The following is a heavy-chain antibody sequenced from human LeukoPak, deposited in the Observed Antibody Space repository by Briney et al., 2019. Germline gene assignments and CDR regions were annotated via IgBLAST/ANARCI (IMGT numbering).Heavy chain of an antibody. Sequence: VASVKVSCKASGYTFTSYDINWVRQATGQGLEWMGWMNPNSGNTGYAQKFQGRVTITRNTSISTAYMELSRLRSDDTAVYYCAIRHDILTGYYQDDAFDIWGQGTMVTVSS. D-gene: IGHD3-9*01. CDR2: MNPNSGNT. CDR1: GYTFTSYD. J-gene: IGHJ3*02. V-gene: IGHV1-8*03. CDR3: AIRHDILTGYYQDDAFDI.